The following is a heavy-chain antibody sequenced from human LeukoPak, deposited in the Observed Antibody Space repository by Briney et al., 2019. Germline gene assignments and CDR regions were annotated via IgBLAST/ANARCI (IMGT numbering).Heavy chain of an antibody. CDR1: GFTVSSNY. D-gene: IGHD3-22*01. J-gene: IGHJ4*02. CDR3: ARGGRSSGYPD. CDR2: IYSGGST. V-gene: IGHV3-66*01. Sequence: GGSLRPSCAASGFTVSSNYTSWVRQAPGKGLEWVSVIYSGGSTYYADSVKGRFTISRDNSKNTLYLQMNSLRAEDTAVYYCARGGRSSGYPDWGQGTLVTVSS.